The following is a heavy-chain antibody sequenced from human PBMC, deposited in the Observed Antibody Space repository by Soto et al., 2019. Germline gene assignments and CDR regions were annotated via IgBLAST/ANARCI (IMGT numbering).Heavy chain of an antibody. D-gene: IGHD3-22*01. CDR1: GYSFAGYW. Sequence: GESLKISCKGSGYSFAGYWITWVRQKPGKGLEWMGRIDPSDSQTYYSPSFRGHVTISVTKSITTVFLQWSSLRASDTAMYYCARQIYDSDTGPNFQYYFDSWGQGTLVTVSS. CDR3: ARQIYDSDTGPNFQYYFDS. J-gene: IGHJ4*02. CDR2: IDPSDSQT. V-gene: IGHV5-10-1*01.